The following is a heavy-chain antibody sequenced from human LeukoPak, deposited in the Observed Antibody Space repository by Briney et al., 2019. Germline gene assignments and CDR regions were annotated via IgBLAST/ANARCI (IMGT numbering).Heavy chain of an antibody. CDR3: AGGGEQWPKGLDY. CDR2: INHSGST. D-gene: IGHD6-19*01. CDR1: GGSFSGYY. Sequence: SETLSLTCAVYGGSFSGYYWSWIRQPPGKGLEWIGEINHSGSTNYNPSLKSRVTISVDTSKNQFSLKLSSVTAAGTAVYYCAGGGEQWPKGLDYWGQGTLVTVSS. V-gene: IGHV4-34*01. J-gene: IGHJ4*02.